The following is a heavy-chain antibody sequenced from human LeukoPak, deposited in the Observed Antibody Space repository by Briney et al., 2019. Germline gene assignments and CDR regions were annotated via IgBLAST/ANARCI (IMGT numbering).Heavy chain of an antibody. CDR3: ARDHPLLYYDSSGPDY. Sequence: ASVKVSCKASGYTFTSYGISWVRQAPGQGLEWMGWISAYNGNTNYAQKLQGRVTMTTDTSTSTAYMELRSLRSDDTAVYYCARDHPLLYYDSSGPDYWGQGTLVTVSS. D-gene: IGHD3-22*01. J-gene: IGHJ4*02. CDR2: ISAYNGNT. CDR1: GYTFTSYG. V-gene: IGHV1-18*01.